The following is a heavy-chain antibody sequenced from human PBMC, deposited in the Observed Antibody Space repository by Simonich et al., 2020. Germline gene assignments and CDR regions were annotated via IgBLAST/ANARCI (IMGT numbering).Heavy chain of an antibody. CDR1: GLTFSSFW. D-gene: IGHD7-27*01. CDR2: IKQDGSEK. CDR3: ARDGLGTAYYYYMDV. J-gene: IGHJ6*03. V-gene: IGHV3-7*01. Sequence: EVQLVESGGGLVQPGGSLRLSCAASGLTFSSFWMSWVRQAPGKGLEGVANIKQDGSEKYYVDAVKGRFTISRDNAKNSLYLQMNSLRAEDTAVYYCARDGLGTAYYYYMDVWGKGTTVTVSS.